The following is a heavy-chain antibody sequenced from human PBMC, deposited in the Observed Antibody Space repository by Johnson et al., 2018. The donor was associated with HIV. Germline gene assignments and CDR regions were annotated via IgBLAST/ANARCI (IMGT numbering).Heavy chain of an antibody. CDR2: ISNDANNK. Sequence: QVQLVESGGGVVQPGRSLRLSCAASGITFSSYGMHWVRQAPGKGLEWVAVISNDANNKYYADSVKGRFTISRDNSKSRLYLQMNSLRVEDSAVYYCAKDWTEMATIPDAFDVWGQGTMVTVSS. CDR3: AKDWTEMATIPDAFDV. V-gene: IGHV3-30*18. CDR1: GITFSSYG. J-gene: IGHJ3*01. D-gene: IGHD5-24*01.